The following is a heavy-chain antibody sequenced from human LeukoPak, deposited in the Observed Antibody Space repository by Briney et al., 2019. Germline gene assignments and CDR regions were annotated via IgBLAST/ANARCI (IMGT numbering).Heavy chain of an antibody. V-gene: IGHV3-21*01. D-gene: IGHD6-13*01. CDR1: GFTFSSYW. Sequence: GGSLRLSCAASGFTFSSYWMSWVRQAPGKGLEWVSSISSSSSYIYYADSVKGRFTISRDNAKNSLYLQMNSLRAEDTAVYYCARESIAAAGNNYYYYYMDVWGKGTTVTISS. J-gene: IGHJ6*03. CDR3: ARESIAAAGNNYYYYYMDV. CDR2: ISSSSSYI.